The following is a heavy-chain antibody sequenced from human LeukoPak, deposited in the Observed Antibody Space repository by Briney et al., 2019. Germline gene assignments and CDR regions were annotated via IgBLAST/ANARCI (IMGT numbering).Heavy chain of an antibody. D-gene: IGHD6-13*01. CDR3: WGYTTRGDWFDP. J-gene: IGHJ5*02. V-gene: IGHV4-34*01. Sequence: SETLPLTCAVYGGSFSDYYWSWIRQPPGRGLEWIGEINHSGSTNYKSSLKSRVTISLDTSKNQFSLRLSSVTAADTAVYYCWGYTTRGDWFDPWGQGTLVTVSS. CDR1: GGSFSDYY. CDR2: INHSGST.